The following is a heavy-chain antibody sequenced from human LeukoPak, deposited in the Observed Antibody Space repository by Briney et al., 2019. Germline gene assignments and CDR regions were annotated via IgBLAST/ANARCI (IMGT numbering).Heavy chain of an antibody. CDR2: IIPILGIA. Sequence: ASVKVSCKASGGTFSSYAISWVRQAPGQGLEWMGRIIPILGIANYAQKFQGRVTITADKSTSTAYMELSSLRSEDTAVYYCARDLWTAMVTFEGTEFDYWGQGTLVTVSS. J-gene: IGHJ4*02. CDR3: ARDLWTAMVTFEGTEFDY. CDR1: GGTFSSYA. V-gene: IGHV1-69*04. D-gene: IGHD5-18*01.